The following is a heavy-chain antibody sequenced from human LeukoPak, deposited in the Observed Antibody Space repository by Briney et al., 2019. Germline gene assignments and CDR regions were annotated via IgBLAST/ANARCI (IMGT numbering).Heavy chain of an antibody. J-gene: IGHJ3*02. Sequence: PGGSLRLSCAASGFTFSTYTMNWVRQAPGKGLEWVSSISSRSSYIYYADSVKGRFTISRDNARNSLYLEMNSLRVEDTAVYNCARGHIVVSAHDDAFDIWGQGTMVTVSS. V-gene: IGHV3-21*01. CDR1: GFTFSTYT. CDR3: ARGHIVVSAHDDAFDI. D-gene: IGHD3-22*01. CDR2: ISSRSSYI.